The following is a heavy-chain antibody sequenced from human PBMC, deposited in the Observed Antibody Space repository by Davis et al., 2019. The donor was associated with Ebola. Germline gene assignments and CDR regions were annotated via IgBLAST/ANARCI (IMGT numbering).Heavy chain of an antibody. D-gene: IGHD1-26*01. Sequence: SETLSLTCAVYGGSFSGYYWSWIRQPPGKGLEWIGEINHSGSTYYNPSLKSRVTISVDTSKNQFSLKLSSVTAADTAVFYCARVVRGGSLDYWGQGTLVTVSS. V-gene: IGHV4-34*01. CDR1: GGSFSGYY. CDR2: INHSGST. CDR3: ARVVRGGSLDY. J-gene: IGHJ4*02.